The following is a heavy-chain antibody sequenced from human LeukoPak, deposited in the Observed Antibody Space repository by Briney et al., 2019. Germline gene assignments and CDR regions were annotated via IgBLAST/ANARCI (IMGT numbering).Heavy chain of an antibody. CDR3: ARVATYYDFWSGYYYSYYYYMDV. CDR2: INPNSGGT. Sequence: ASVKVSCKASGYTFTGYYMHWVRQAPGQGLEWMGWINPNSGGTNYAQKFQGRVTMTRDTSISTAYMELSRLRSDDTAVYYCARVATYYDFWSGYYYSYYYYMDVWGKGTTVTVSS. D-gene: IGHD3-3*01. J-gene: IGHJ6*03. CDR1: GYTFTGYY. V-gene: IGHV1-2*02.